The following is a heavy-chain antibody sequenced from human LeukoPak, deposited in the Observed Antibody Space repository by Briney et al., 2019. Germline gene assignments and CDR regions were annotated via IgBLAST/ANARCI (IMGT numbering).Heavy chain of an antibody. CDR2: INPNSGGT. Sequence: ASVKVSCKASGYTFTGYYMHWVRQAPGQGLEWMGWINPNSGGTDYAQKFQGRVTMTRDTSISTAYMEVSRLRSDDTAVYYCPRDYYDSSGYSRFDPWGQGTLVTVSS. CDR1: GYTFTGYY. CDR3: PRDYYDSSGYSRFDP. J-gene: IGHJ5*02. V-gene: IGHV1-2*02. D-gene: IGHD3-22*01.